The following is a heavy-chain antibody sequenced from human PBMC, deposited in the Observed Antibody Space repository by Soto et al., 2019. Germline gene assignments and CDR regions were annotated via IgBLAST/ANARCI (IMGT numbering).Heavy chain of an antibody. J-gene: IGHJ4*02. CDR2: ISSSGTGT. CDR3: VRDLHEPLAADALREAN. V-gene: IGHV3-48*03. CDR1: GFTFSSYE. D-gene: IGHD4-17*01. Sequence: GSLRLSCAASGFTFSSYEMHWVRQAPGKGLEWISYISSSGTGTYYADSVRGRFTMSRDNTKNSVSLQMYSLRAEDTAIYYCVRDLHEPLAADALREANWGQGTQVTVSS.